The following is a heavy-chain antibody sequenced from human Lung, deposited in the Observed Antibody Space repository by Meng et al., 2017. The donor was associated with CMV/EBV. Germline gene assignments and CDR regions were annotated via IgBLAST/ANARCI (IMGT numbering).Heavy chain of an antibody. J-gene: IGHJ4*02. CDR3: ASFPPPGKQWLVTDY. CDR2: IYHGGST. V-gene: IGHV4-4*02. Sequence: LRSSGHCLVYTAGPLSLTCAVAGGSISRSNWWSWIRQPPGKGLEWIGEIYHGGSTNYNPSLKSRVTISVDKSKNQFSLKLSSVTAADTAVYYCASFPPPGKQWLVTDYWGQGTLVTVSS. CDR1: GGSISRSNW. D-gene: IGHD6-19*01.